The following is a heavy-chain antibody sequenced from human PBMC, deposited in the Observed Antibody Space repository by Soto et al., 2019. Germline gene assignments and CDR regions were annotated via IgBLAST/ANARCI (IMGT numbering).Heavy chain of an antibody. V-gene: IGHV1-69*13. CDR1: GGTFSSYP. Sequence: GDAGKVSCKASGGTFSSYPISWVLQAPGQGLEWMGGIIPIFGTANYAQKFQGRVTITADESTSTAYMELSSLRSEDTAVYYCAGAGYFDHTNWFDPWGQGTLVTVSS. CDR3: AGAGYFDHTNWFDP. CDR2: IIPIFGTA. D-gene: IGHD3-9*01. J-gene: IGHJ5*02.